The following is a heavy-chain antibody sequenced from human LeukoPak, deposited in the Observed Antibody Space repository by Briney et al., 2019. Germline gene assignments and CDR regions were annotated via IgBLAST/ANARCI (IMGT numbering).Heavy chain of an antibody. CDR3: ARYCGGDCYALDYYYYYGMDV. J-gene: IGHJ6*02. CDR2: ISGSGGST. CDR1: GFTFSSYA. Sequence: GGSLRLSCVASGFTFSSYAMSWVRQAPGKGLEWVSAISGSGGSTYYADSVKGRFTISRDNSKNTLYLQMNSLRAEDTAVYYCARYCGGDCYALDYYYYYGMDVWGQGTTVTVCS. V-gene: IGHV3-23*01. D-gene: IGHD2-21*02.